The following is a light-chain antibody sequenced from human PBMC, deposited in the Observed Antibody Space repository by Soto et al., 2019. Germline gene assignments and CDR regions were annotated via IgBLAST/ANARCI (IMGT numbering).Light chain of an antibody. Sequence: EIVMPQSPATLSVSPGESSPLSCRASQSVSSNLAWYQHRPGQAPRLLIYGPSTRATGIPDRFSGSGSGTDFTLTIRRLEPEDFAVYYCQKYDSSPSWTVGNGNKVDIK. V-gene: IGKV3D-15*01. CDR1: QSVSSN. J-gene: IGKJ1*01. CDR3: QKYDSSPSWT. CDR2: GPS.